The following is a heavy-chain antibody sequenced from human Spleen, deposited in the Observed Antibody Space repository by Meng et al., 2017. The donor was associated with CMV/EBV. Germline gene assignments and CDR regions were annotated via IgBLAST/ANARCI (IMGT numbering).Heavy chain of an antibody. CDR1: AGSVSIGSYY. J-gene: IGHJ4*02. CDR2: IYSSGST. CDR3: ASAMRYYYSSFDY. V-gene: IGHV4-61*01. D-gene: IGHD3-22*01. Sequence: VSAGSVSIGSYYWRWIRQPPGKGLEWIGYIYSSGSTTYNPSLKSRVTISVDTSKNQFSLKLSSVTAADTAVYYCASAMRYYYSSFDYWGQGTLVTVSS.